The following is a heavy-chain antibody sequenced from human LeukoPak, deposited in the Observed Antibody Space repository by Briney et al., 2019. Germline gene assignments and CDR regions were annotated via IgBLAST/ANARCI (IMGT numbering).Heavy chain of an antibody. D-gene: IGHD2-8*01. V-gene: IGHV1-2*02. CDR3: ARTKSLYPGWFDP. J-gene: IGHJ5*02. Sequence: GASVKVSCKASGYTFTGYYIHWVRQAPGQGLEWMGWITPHNGGTNYAQKFQGGVTMTRDTSISTAYMELSRLRSDDTAVYYCARTKSLYPGWFDPWGQGTLVTVSS. CDR1: GYTFTGYY. CDR2: ITPHNGGT.